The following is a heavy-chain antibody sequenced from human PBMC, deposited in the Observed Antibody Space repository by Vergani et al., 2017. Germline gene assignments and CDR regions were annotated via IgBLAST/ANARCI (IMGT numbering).Heavy chain of an antibody. CDR3: ARPDSNLGTSDAFDI. D-gene: IGHD7-27*01. J-gene: IGHJ3*02. Sequence: EVQLVQSGAEVKKPGESLKISCKGSGYSFTSYWIGWVRQMPGKGLEWMGIIYPGDSDTRYSPSFQGQVTLSADKSSSTAYLQWSSLKASDTAMYYCARPDSNLGTSDAFDIWGQGTMVTGSS. V-gene: IGHV5-51*01. CDR2: IYPGDSDT. CDR1: GYSFTSYW.